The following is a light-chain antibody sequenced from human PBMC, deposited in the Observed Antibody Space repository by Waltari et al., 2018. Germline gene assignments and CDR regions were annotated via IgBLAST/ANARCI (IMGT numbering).Light chain of an antibody. J-gene: IGLJ1*01. CDR2: EVS. Sequence: QSALPQPASVSGFPGQSITISCTGTTSAVAGYNYFSWYQQHPGKAPKLMIYEVSNRPSGVSNRFSGSKSGNTASLTISGLQAEDEADYYCSSYTSSSTLNYVFGTGTKVTVL. V-gene: IGLV2-14*01. CDR3: SSYTSSSTLNYV. CDR1: TSAVAGYNY.